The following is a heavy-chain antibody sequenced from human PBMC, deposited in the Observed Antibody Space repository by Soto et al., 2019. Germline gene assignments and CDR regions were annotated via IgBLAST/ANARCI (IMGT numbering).Heavy chain of an antibody. CDR1: GFTFNFYG. Sequence: GGSLRLSCDASGFTFNFYGMHWVRQAPGKGLEWVAVISYDGSDKYYADSVRGRFTISRDNTKNTVWLQMNSLRGEDTAVYYCAKERRYSFDSSGPPAYWGQGTLVTVSS. D-gene: IGHD3-22*01. CDR2: ISYDGSDK. CDR3: AKERRYSFDSSGPPAY. J-gene: IGHJ4*02. V-gene: IGHV3-30*18.